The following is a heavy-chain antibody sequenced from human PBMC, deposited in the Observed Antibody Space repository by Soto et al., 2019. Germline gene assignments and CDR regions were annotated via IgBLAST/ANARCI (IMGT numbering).Heavy chain of an antibody. CDR1: GGSISSSNW. Sequence: SETLSLTCAVSGGSISSSNWWSWVRQPPGKGLEWIGEIYHSGSTNYNPSLKSRVTISVDKSKNQFSLRLSSVTAADTAVYYCARDGGGRGYCSGGSCYSEGGWFDPWGQGTLVTVSS. CDR2: IYHSGST. CDR3: ARDGGGRGYCSGGSCYSEGGWFDP. V-gene: IGHV4-4*02. D-gene: IGHD2-15*01. J-gene: IGHJ5*02.